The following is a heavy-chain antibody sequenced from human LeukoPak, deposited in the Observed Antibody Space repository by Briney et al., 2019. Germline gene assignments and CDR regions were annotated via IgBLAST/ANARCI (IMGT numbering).Heavy chain of an antibody. CDR1: GFTFSSYG. D-gene: IGHD5-12*01. J-gene: IGHJ4*02. Sequence: GGSLRLSCAASGFTFSSYGMHWVRQAPGKGLEWVAVISYDGSNKYYADSVKGRFTISRDNSKNTLYLQMNSLRAEDTAVYYCAKDPGYSGYDWDDYWGQGTLVTVSS. CDR2: ISYDGSNK. CDR3: AKDPGYSGYDWDDY. V-gene: IGHV3-30*18.